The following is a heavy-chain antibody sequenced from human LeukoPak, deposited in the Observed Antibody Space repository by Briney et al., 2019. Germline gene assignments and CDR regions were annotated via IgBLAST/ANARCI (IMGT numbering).Heavy chain of an antibody. D-gene: IGHD4-17*01. CDR3: ARDYGDYNFDY. Sequence: SETLSLTCTVSGGSVSSGSYYWRWIRQPPGKGLEWFGHIYYSGSTNYNPSLKSRVTISVDTSKNQFSLKLNSVTAADTAVYYCARDYGDYNFDYWGQGTLVTVSS. CDR1: GGSVSSGSYY. CDR2: IYYSGST. J-gene: IGHJ4*02. V-gene: IGHV4-61*01.